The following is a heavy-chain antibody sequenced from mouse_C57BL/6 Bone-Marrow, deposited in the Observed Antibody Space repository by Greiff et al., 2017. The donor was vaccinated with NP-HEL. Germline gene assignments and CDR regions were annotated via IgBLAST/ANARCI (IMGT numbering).Heavy chain of an antibody. CDR3: TDYYDSSDV. Sequence: EVKLQESGGGLVQPGGSMKLSCVASGFTFSNYWMNWVRQSPEKGLEWVAQIRLKSDNYATHYAESVKGRFTISRDDSKSILYLQMNNLRAEDTGIYYCTDYYDSSDVWGTGTTVTVSS. CDR1: GFTFSNYW. V-gene: IGHV6-3*01. J-gene: IGHJ1*03. CDR2: IRLKSDNYAT. D-gene: IGHD1-1*01.